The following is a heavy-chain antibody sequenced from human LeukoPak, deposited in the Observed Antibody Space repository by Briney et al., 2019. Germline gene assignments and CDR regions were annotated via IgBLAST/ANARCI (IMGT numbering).Heavy chain of an antibody. CDR2: VIPSGGST. J-gene: IGHJ4*02. CDR1: GYTFTSYY. CDR3: ARASGYSGYDLIDY. D-gene: IGHD5-12*01. V-gene: IGHV1-46*01. Sequence: ASVKVSCKASGYTFTSYYIHWVRQAPGQGLEWMGIVIPSGGSTSYAQTFQGRVTMTRDTSTNTVYMELSSLRSEDTAVYYCARASGYSGYDLIDYWGQGTLVTVSS.